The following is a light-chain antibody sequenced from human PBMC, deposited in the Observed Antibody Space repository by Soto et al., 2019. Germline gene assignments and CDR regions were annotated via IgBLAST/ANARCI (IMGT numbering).Light chain of an antibody. V-gene: IGKV3-20*01. Sequence: EIVLTQSPGTLSLSPGERATLSCRASQSVSSSYLAWYQQKPGQAPRLLIYGASSRATGIPDRFSGSGSGTDFTLTIGRLEPEDFAVYYCQQYGSSPVTFGQGTKLEIK. CDR1: QSVSSSY. CDR3: QQYGSSPVT. CDR2: GAS. J-gene: IGKJ2*01.